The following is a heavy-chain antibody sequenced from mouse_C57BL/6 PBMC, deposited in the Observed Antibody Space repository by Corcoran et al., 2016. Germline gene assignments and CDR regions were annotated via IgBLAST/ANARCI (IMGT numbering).Heavy chain of an antibody. CDR1: GYTFTTYG. J-gene: IGHJ4*01. CDR2: INTYSGVP. Sequence: QIQLVQSGPELKKPGETVKISCKASGYTFTTYGMSWVKQAPGKGLKWMGWINTYSGVPTYADDFKGRVAFSLETSASTAYLQINNLKNEDTATYFCARSYYDYDVAMDYWGQGTSVTVSS. D-gene: IGHD2-4*01. V-gene: IGHV9-3*01. CDR3: ARSYYDYDVAMDY.